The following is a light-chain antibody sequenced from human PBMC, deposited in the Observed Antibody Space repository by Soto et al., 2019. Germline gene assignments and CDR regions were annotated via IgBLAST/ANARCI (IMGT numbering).Light chain of an antibody. Sequence: QAASVSGSPGQSITISCTGTTSDIGGYNYVSWYQQHPGKAPKLIIYEVTNRPSGVSNRFSGSKSGNTASLTISGLQAEDEADYYCSSYTSSSTHYVFGTGTKLTVL. CDR1: TSDIGGYNY. CDR2: EVT. J-gene: IGLJ1*01. CDR3: SSYTSSSTHYV. V-gene: IGLV2-14*01.